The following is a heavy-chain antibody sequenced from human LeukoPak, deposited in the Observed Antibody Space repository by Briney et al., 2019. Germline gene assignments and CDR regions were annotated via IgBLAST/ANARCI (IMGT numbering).Heavy chain of an antibody. CDR3: AKERQAYYYYGMDV. J-gene: IGHJ6*02. Sequence: GGSLRLSRVASGFTFDDYVMHWVRQAPGKGLEFVSVISRDGESTYYGDPVKGRFTISRDNRENSLYLQMNSLTIEDTAVYYCAKERQAYYYYGMDVWGQGTLVTVSS. CDR2: ISRDGEST. D-gene: IGHD1-1*01. V-gene: IGHV3-43*02. CDR1: GFTFDDYV.